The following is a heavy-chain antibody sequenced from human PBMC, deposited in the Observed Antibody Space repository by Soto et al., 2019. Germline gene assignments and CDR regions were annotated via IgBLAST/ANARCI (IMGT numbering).Heavy chain of an antibody. CDR3: AREVGYKAFDI. V-gene: IGHV3-7*01. CDR1: RFTFSRSW. J-gene: IGHJ3*02. D-gene: IGHD1-1*01. Sequence: GGSLRLSCAASRFTFSRSWMTWVRQAPGKGLEWVAHIKPDGSEKDYVDSVKGRFTISRDNAKNSLYLQMNSLRVEDTAVYFCAREVGYKAFDIWGQGTLVTVSS. CDR2: IKPDGSEK.